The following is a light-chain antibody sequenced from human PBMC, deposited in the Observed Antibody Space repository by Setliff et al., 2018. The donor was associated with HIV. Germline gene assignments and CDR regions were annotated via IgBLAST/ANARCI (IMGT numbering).Light chain of an antibody. V-gene: IGLV2-23*02. J-gene: IGLJ2*01. CDR3: CSYVNGDTWI. CDR1: ATDIGNCES. Sequence: QSALTQPASVSGSPGQSITISCTGSATDIGNCESVSWYQQHPGEVPKRLIYDVTKRPSGISSRFSGSKSGNTASLTISGLQTEDEAAYYCCSYVNGDTWIFGGGTKVTVL. CDR2: DVT.